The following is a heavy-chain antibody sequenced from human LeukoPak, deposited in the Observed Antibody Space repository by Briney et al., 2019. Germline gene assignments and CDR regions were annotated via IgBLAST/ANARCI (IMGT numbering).Heavy chain of an antibody. D-gene: IGHD6-13*01. CDR3: ARGPALAAGISFFDY. V-gene: IGHV1-69*05. CDR1: GGTFSSYA. CDR2: IIPIFGTA. J-gene: IGHJ4*01. Sequence: ASVKVSCKASGGTFSSYAISWVRQAPGQGLEWMGGIIPIFGTANYAQKFQGRVTITTDESTSTAYMELSSLRSEDTAVYYCARGPALAAGISFFDYWGHGTLVTVSS.